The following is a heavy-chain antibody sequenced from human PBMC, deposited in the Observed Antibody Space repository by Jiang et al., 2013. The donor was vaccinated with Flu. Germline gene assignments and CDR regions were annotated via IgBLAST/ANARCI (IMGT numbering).Heavy chain of an antibody. CDR2: IHYSGTT. J-gene: IGHJ4*02. CDR1: GDSISSRWFL. V-gene: IGHV4-39*01. CDR3: ARTGYSSGWYEAALGY. D-gene: IGHD6-19*01. Sequence: PGLVKPSETLSLTCSVSGDSISSRWFLLGLDPPAPRKGLEWIGNIHYSGTTNYNPSLKSRVTISVDTSKNQFSLKLSSVTAADTALYYCARTGYSSGWYEAALGYWGQGTLVTVSS.